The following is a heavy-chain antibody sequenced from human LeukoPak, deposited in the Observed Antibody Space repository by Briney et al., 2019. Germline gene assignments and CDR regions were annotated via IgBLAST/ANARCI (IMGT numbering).Heavy chain of an antibody. CDR1: GYTFTSYD. D-gene: IGHD1-7*01. Sequence: ASVKVSCKASGYTFTSYDINWVRQATGQGLEWRGWMNPNSGNTGYAQKFQGRVTMTRTTSISTAYMELSSLRSEDTAVYYCARGLSGTTGFDYWGQGTLVTVSS. CDR3: ARGLSGTTGFDY. J-gene: IGHJ4*02. CDR2: MNPNSGNT. V-gene: IGHV1-8*01.